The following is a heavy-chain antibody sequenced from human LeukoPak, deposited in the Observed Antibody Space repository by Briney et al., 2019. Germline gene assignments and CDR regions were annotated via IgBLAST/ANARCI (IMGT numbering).Heavy chain of an antibody. Sequence: GGSLRLSCAASGFTSSDQYMDWVRQAPGKGLEWVGRTTDKAHSYTTQYAASVKGRFTISRDDSENTLYLQMNAVKTEDTAVYSCVTRTFAAFNLWGQGTMVTVSS. CDR3: VTRTFAAFNL. D-gene: IGHD1-14*01. V-gene: IGHV3-72*01. CDR1: GFTSSDQY. CDR2: TTDKAHSYTT. J-gene: IGHJ3*01.